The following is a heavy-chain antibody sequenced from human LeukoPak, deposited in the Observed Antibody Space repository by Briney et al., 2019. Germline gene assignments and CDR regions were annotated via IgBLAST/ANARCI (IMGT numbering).Heavy chain of an antibody. CDR1: GGTFSGYA. V-gene: IGHV1-69*01. D-gene: IGHD3-10*01. CDR2: IIPIFGTA. J-gene: IGHJ5*02. Sequence: SVKVSCKASGGTFSGYAISWVRQAPGQGLEWMGGIIPIFGTANYAQKFQGRVTITADESTSTAYMELSSLRSEDTAVYYCARDEVGTYYYGSGSYYPNWFDPWGQGTLVTVSS. CDR3: ARDEVGTYYYGSGSYYPNWFDP.